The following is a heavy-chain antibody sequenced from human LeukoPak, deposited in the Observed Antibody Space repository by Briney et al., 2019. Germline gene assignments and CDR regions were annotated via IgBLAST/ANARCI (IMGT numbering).Heavy chain of an antibody. D-gene: IGHD5-24*01. J-gene: IGHJ4*02. CDR2: IWYDGSNK. Sequence: GRSLRLSCAASGFTFSSYGMHWVRQAPGKGLEWVAVIWYDGSNKYYADSVKGRFTISRDNAKNSLYLQMNSLRAEDTAVYYCARGEMANFDYWGQGTLVTVSS. V-gene: IGHV3-33*01. CDR1: GFTFSSYG. CDR3: ARGEMANFDY.